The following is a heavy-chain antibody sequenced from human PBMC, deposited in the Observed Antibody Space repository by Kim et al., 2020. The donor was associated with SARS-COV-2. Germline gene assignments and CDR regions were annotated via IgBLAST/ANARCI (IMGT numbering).Heavy chain of an antibody. CDR3: AKSDDILSDYYYYYYGMDV. CDR2: ISGSGGGT. V-gene: IGHV3-23*01. D-gene: IGHD3-9*01. J-gene: IGHJ6*02. Sequence: GGSLRLSCAASGFTFSSIALSWVRQAPGKGLKWVSAISGSGGGTYYAASERGRFTISRDTSKKTLYLQMTSLRAEATAVYYCAKSDDILSDYYYYYYGMDVWGQGTTVTVSS. CDR1: GFTFSSIA.